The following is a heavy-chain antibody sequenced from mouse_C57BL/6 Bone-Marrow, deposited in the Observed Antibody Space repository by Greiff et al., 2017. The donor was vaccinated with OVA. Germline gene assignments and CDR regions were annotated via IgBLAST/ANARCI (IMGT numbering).Heavy chain of an antibody. CDR2: LYPRSGNT. J-gene: IGHJ4*01. Sequence: QVQLQQSGAELARPGASVKLSCTASGYTFTSYGISWVQQRPGQGLEWIGELYPRSGNTYYTEKFKGQDTLTAYECSSTAYVELRSLTSEDSAGYFCAMEDYGNRDYAMDYWGQGTSVTVSS. CDR3: AMEDYGNRDYAMDY. CDR1: GYTFTSYG. V-gene: IGHV1-81*01. D-gene: IGHD1-1*01.